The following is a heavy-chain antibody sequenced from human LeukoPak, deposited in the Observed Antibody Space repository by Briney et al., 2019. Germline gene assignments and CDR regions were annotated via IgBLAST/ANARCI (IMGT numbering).Heavy chain of an antibody. CDR3: ARGIKGSGWYYFDY. CDR2: MSPNSGNT. Sequence: ASVKVSCKASGYTFTSYDINWVRQAPGQGLEWMGWMSPNSGNTGYAQKFQGRVTMTRSTSISTAYMELSSLRSEDTAVNYCARGIKGSGWYYFDYGGQGTLVTVSA. CDR1: GYTFTSYD. V-gene: IGHV1-8*01. J-gene: IGHJ4*02. D-gene: IGHD6-19*01.